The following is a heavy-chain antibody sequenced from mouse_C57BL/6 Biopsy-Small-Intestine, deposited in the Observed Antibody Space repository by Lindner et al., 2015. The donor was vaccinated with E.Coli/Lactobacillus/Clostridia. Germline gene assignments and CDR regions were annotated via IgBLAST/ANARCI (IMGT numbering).Heavy chain of an antibody. V-gene: IGHV1-14*01. CDR3: ARDYYSDYLYFDY. J-gene: IGHJ2*01. Sequence: VQLQESGPELVKPGASVKMSCKASGYTFTSYVMHWVKQKPGQGLEWIGYINPYNDGTKYNEKFKGKATLTSDKSSSTAYMDLSSLTSEDSAVYYCARDYYSDYLYFDYWGQGTTLTVSS. CDR2: INPYNDGT. D-gene: IGHD2-13*01. CDR1: GYTFTSYV.